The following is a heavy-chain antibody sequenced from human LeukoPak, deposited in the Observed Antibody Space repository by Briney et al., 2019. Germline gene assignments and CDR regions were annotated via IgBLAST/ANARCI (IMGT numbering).Heavy chain of an antibody. CDR3: ARQIVATTRIIDY. D-gene: IGHD5-12*01. J-gene: IGHJ4*02. Sequence: PSETLSLTCTVSGGSISSSSYYWGWIRQPPGKGLEWIGGIYYSGSTYYNPSLKSRVTISVDTSKNQFSLKLSSVTAADTAVYYCARQIVATTRIIDYWGQETLVTVSS. CDR1: GGSISSSSYY. CDR2: IYYSGST. V-gene: IGHV4-39*01.